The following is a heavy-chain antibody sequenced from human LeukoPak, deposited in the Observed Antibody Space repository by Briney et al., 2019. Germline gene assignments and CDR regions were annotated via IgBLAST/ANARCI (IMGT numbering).Heavy chain of an antibody. V-gene: IGHV1-2*06. Sequence: ASVKVSCKASGYTFTGYYMHWVRQATGQGLEWMGRINPNSGGTNYAQKFQGGVTMTRDTSISTAYMELSRLRSDDTAVYYCASFSNYGSGSYYTHDYWGQGTLVTVSS. CDR2: INPNSGGT. J-gene: IGHJ4*02. CDR1: GYTFTGYY. D-gene: IGHD3-10*01. CDR3: ASFSNYGSGSYYTHDY.